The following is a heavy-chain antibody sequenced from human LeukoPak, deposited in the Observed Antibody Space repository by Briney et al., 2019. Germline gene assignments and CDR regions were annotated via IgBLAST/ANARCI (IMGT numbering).Heavy chain of an antibody. CDR2: IIPIFGTA. CDR1: GGTFSSYA. J-gene: IGHJ5*02. Sequence: SVKVSCKASGGTFSSYAISWVRQAPGQGLEWMGGIIPIFGTANYAQKFQGRVTITADESTSTACMELSSLRSEDTAVYYCARDAIRENGGNPYNWFDPWGQGTLVTVSS. D-gene: IGHD4-23*01. CDR3: ARDAIRENGGNPYNWFDP. V-gene: IGHV1-69*13.